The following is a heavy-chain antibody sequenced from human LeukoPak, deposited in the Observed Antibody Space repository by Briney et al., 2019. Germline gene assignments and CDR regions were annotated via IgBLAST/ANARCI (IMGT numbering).Heavy chain of an antibody. CDR3: AKDYGGNSDDFWFDP. J-gene: IGHJ5*02. Sequence: PGRSLRLSCAASGFTFDDYAMHWVRQAPGKGLEWVSGISWNSGSIGYADSVKGRFTISRDNAKNSLYLQMNSLRAEDTALYYCAKDYGGNSDDFWFDPWGQGTLVTVSS. V-gene: IGHV3-9*01. D-gene: IGHD4-23*01. CDR1: GFTFDDYA. CDR2: ISWNSGSI.